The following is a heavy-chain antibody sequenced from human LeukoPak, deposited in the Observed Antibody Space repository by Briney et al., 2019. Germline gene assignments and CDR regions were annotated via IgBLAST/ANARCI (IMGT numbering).Heavy chain of an antibody. CDR2: ISPTGSTT. J-gene: IGHJ3*02. CDR1: GFSFSGHW. Sequence: GGSLRLSCTASGFSFSGHWMHWARQLPGKGLVWVSRISPTGSTTSYADSVKGRFTVSRDNAKNTLYLQLNSLRAEDTAVYYCARGWGLTYYYDSSGYTPPGAHAFDIWGQGTMVTVSS. D-gene: IGHD3-22*01. V-gene: IGHV3-74*01. CDR3: ARGWGLTYYYDSSGYTPPGAHAFDI.